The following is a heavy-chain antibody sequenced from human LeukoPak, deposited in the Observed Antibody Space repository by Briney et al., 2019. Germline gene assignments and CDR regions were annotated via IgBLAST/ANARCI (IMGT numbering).Heavy chain of an antibody. CDR1: GGSISSYF. D-gene: IGHD3-16*01. CDR3: ARHLGLGFGEFTHEFEN. V-gene: IGHV4-59*08. Sequence: KPSETLSLTCTVSGGSISSYFWSWIRQPPGKGLEWIGYISYSGNTNYNPSLKSRVTISVDTSKNQFSLNLSSVTAADTAVYYCARHLGLGFGEFTHEFENWGQGTLVTVSS. CDR2: ISYSGNT. J-gene: IGHJ4*02.